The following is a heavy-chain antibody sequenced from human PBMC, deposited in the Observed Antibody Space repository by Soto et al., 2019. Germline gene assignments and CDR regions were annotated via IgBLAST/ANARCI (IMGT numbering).Heavy chain of an antibody. V-gene: IGHV4-30-4*01. Sequence: VQLRESGPGLVKPSQTLSLTCTVSGDSISSGNKYWSWIRQPPGKGREWIGYVFSSGTTYYNPSLKGRVSISLDASENQFSLKFASVTDADSAVYYCARVPSPFDYYYAMDVWGQGTTVTVSS. D-gene: IGHD3-16*01. CDR2: VFSSGTT. CDR1: GDSISSGNKY. J-gene: IGHJ6*02. CDR3: ARVPSPFDYYYAMDV.